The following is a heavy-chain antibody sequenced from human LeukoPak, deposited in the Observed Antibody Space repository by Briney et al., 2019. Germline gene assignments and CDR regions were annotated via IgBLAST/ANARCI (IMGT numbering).Heavy chain of an antibody. Sequence: GASVKVSCKASGYTFTSYGISWVRQAPGQGLEWMGWISAYNGNTNYAQKLQGRVTMTTDTSTSTAYMELRSLRSDDTAVYYCARDKVVGVVVAATVSWFDPWGQGTLVTVSS. J-gene: IGHJ5*02. D-gene: IGHD2-15*01. CDR3: ARDKVVGVVVAATVSWFDP. V-gene: IGHV1-18*01. CDR2: ISAYNGNT. CDR1: GYTFTSYG.